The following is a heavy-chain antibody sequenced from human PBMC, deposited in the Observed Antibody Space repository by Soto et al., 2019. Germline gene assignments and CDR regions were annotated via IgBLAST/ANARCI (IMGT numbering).Heavy chain of an antibody. V-gene: IGHV2-26*01. D-gene: IGHD1-26*01. Sequence: QVTLKESGPVLVKPTETLTLTCTVSGFSLSNARMGVSWIRQPPGKALEWLAHIFSNDEQSYSTSLKSKLTISNDTSKSPVVLTMTNMDPVDTATYYCARISASSPYYGMDVWGQGTPVTVSS. CDR1: GFSLSNARMG. J-gene: IGHJ6*02. CDR2: IFSNDEQ. CDR3: ARISASSPYYGMDV.